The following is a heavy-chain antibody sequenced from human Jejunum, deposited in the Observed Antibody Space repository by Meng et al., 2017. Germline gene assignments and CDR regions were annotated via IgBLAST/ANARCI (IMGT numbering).Heavy chain of an antibody. V-gene: IGHV4-4*02. Sequence: QFEPQAAVPGLCNNSSTVFLTCAVPWGSFTSNKWWSGVRKTPGEGLEWIGEVFHSGSPNYNPSLMSRLTMSVDKSKIQCSLNLHSVTAADTAVYYCASRPVGIRTYYFDCWGQGTLVTVSS. CDR1: WGSFTSNKW. CDR3: ASRPVGIRTYYFDC. CDR2: VFHSGSP. D-gene: IGHD2-21*01. J-gene: IGHJ4*02.